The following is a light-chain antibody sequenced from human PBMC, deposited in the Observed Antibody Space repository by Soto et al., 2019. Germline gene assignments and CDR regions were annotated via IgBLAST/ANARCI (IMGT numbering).Light chain of an antibody. CDR1: QSVSNNY. J-gene: IGKJ1*01. CDR3: QHFGNSLWT. CDR2: GAS. V-gene: IGKV3-20*01. Sequence: EIVLTQSPGTLSLSPGERATFSCRASQSVSNNYLAWYQQKPGQAPRLLIYGASSRAIHTPDRFSGSGSGTDFTLTISGLEPEDFAVYYCQHFGNSLWTFGQGTKVDIK.